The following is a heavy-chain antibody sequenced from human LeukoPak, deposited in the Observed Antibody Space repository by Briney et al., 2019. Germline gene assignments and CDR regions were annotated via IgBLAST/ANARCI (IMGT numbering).Heavy chain of an antibody. D-gene: IGHD3-3*01. V-gene: IGHV1-18*01. CDR2: ISAYNGNT. J-gene: IGHJ6*03. Sequence: GASVKVSCKASGYTFTSYGISWVRQAPGQGLEWMGWISAYNGNTNYAQTLQGRVTMTTDTSTSTAYMELRSLRSDDTAVYYCARIGVVPTVYYYYYMDVWGKGTTVTVSS. CDR1: GYTFTSYG. CDR3: ARIGVVPTVYYYYYMDV.